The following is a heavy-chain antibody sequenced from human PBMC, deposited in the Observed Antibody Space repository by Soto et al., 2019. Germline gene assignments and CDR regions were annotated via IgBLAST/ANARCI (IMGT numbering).Heavy chain of an antibody. J-gene: IGHJ4*02. CDR3: ARQLWDYYSSYFDY. D-gene: IGHD3-10*01. CDR2: ISSGGNDI. CDR1: GFTFSTFS. V-gene: IGHV3-48*02. Sequence: EVHLVESGGGLVQPGGSLRLSCAASGFTFSTFSMNWVRQAPGKGLEWVSYISSGGNDIYYADSVKGRFSVSRDNARNSLYLQMNGLRDGDTAVYYCARQLWDYYSSYFDYWGQGTLVTVSS.